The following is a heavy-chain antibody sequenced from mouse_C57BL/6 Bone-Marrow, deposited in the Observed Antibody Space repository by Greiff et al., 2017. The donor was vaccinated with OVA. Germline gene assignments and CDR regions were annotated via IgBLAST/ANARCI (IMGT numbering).Heavy chain of an antibody. Sequence: VKLMESGPELVKPGASVKISCKASGYAFSSSWMNWVKQRPGKGLEWIGRIYPGDGDTNYNGKFKGKATLTADKSSSTAYIQLSSLTSEDSAVYYCAALFTTVVAPPFDYWGKGTTLTVSS. CDR3: AALFTTVVAPPFDY. CDR2: IYPGDGDT. CDR1: GYAFSSSW. J-gene: IGHJ2*01. V-gene: IGHV1-82*01. D-gene: IGHD1-1*01.